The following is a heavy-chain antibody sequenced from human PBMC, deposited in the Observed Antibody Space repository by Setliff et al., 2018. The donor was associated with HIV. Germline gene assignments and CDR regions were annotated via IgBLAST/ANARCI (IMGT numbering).Heavy chain of an antibody. D-gene: IGHD6-19*01. Sequence: SETLSLTCAVYGGSFSSYYWSWIRQPPGKGLEWIGEINHSGSTNYNPSLKSRVTISVDTSKNQFSLKLRSVTAADRAVYYCARVPGYSSGTSYMDVWGKGTTVTAP. CDR3: ARVPGYSSGTSYMDV. CDR2: INHSGST. V-gene: IGHV4-34*01. J-gene: IGHJ6*03. CDR1: GGSFSSYY.